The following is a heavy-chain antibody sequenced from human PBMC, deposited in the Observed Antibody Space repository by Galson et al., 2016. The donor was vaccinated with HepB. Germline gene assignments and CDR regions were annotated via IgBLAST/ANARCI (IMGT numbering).Heavy chain of an antibody. Sequence: CAISGDSVASNSGGWNWIRQSPSRGLEWLGRTYYRSKWYNDYAVSVKSRITINPDTSKNQFSLQLNSVTPEDTAVYYCSRDPAPLMYAFDIWGQGTMVTVSS. J-gene: IGHJ3*02. V-gene: IGHV6-1*01. CDR3: SRDPAPLMYAFDI. D-gene: IGHD2-8*01. CDR2: TYYRSKWYN. CDR1: GDSVASNSGG.